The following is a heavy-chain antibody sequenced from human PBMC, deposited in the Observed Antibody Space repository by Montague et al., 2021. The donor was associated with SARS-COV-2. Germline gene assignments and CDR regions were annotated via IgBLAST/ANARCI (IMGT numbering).Heavy chain of an antibody. CDR1: GGSISSYY. Sequence: TLSLTCTVSGGSISSYYWSWIRQPPGKGLECIGYIYYSGSTNYNPSLKSRVTISVDTSKNQFSLKLSSVTAADTAVYYCARHALGYFDWLNEGYFDYWGQGTLVTVSS. CDR2: IYYSGST. CDR3: ARHALGYFDWLNEGYFDY. V-gene: IGHV4-59*08. D-gene: IGHD3-9*01. J-gene: IGHJ4*02.